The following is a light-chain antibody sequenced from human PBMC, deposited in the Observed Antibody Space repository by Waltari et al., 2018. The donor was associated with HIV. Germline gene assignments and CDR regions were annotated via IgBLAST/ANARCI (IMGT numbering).Light chain of an antibody. CDR3: QKYNSALFT. Sequence: DVQMTQSPSSLSAFVGDRVTITCPASQGIGMFLASFQHTPGKVPKLLISCASTFQSGVPSRFSGSGSGTDFALTIISLQPEDVASYYCQKYNSALFTFGPGTKVDLK. J-gene: IGKJ3*01. CDR1: QGIGMF. CDR2: CAS. V-gene: IGKV1-27*01.